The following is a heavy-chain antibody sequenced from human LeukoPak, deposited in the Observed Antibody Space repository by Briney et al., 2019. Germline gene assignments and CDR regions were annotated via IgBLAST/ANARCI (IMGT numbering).Heavy chain of an antibody. D-gene: IGHD3-3*01. CDR2: IKSKSGGETT. Sequence: KPGGSLRLSCAASGFTFNNAWKSGVRQAPGKGLEWIGRIKSKSGGETTDYAAPVKGRFTISRDDSKDTLYLQMINLESEDTGVVYCSSYDFLRGLLMYWGQGTLVTVSS. CDR3: SSYDFLRGLLMY. CDR1: GFTFNNAW. J-gene: IGHJ4*02. V-gene: IGHV3-15*01.